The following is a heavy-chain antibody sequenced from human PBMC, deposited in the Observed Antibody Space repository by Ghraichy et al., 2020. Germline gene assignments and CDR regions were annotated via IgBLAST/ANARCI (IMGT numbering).Heavy chain of an antibody. CDR2: INPNSGGT. V-gene: IGHV1-2*02. J-gene: IGHJ2*01. CDR1: GYTFTGYY. D-gene: IGHD1-7*01. Sequence: ASVKVSCKASGYTFTGYYMHWVLQAPGQGLEWMGWINPNSGGTNYAQKFQGRVTMTRDTSISTAYMELSRLRSDDTAVYYCARGPLELRFDWYFDLWGRGTLGTVSS. CDR3: ARGPLELRFDWYFDL.